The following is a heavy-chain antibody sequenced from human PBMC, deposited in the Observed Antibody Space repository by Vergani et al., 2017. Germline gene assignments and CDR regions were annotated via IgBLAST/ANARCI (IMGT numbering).Heavy chain of an antibody. D-gene: IGHD3-10*01. Sequence: QVQLVESEGVVVQPGRSLTLSCVASGFTFSSHGMHWVRQAPGKGLEWVAVIWYDGSNKYYGDSVKGRFTISRDNSKNTLYLQMNSLRVEDTAVYYCAKDATGGWFGELNPMDVWGKGTTVTVSS. V-gene: IGHV3-33*06. CDR2: IWYDGSNK. J-gene: IGHJ6*03. CDR1: GFTFSSHG. CDR3: AKDATGGWFGELNPMDV.